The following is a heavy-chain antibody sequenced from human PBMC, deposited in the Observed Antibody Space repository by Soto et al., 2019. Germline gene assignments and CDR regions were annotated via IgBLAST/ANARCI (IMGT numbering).Heavy chain of an antibody. CDR2: ISAYNGNT. CDR1: GYTFTSYG. CDR3: ARDYGVNLDVLCYYYYYGMDV. D-gene: IGHD4-17*01. J-gene: IGHJ6*02. Sequence: ASVKVSCKASGYTFTSYGISWVRQAPGQGLEWMGWISAYNGNTNYAQKLQGRVTMTTDTSTSTAYMELRSLRSDDTAVYYCARDYGVNLDVLCYYYYYGMDVWGQGTTVTVSS. V-gene: IGHV1-18*01.